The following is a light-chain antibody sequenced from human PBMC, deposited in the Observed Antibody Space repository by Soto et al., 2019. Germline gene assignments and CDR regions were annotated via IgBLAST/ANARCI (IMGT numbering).Light chain of an antibody. CDR2: DAS. V-gene: IGKV1-5*01. CDR1: QSISSW. CDR3: QQYNSYPWA. J-gene: IGKJ1*01. Sequence: DIQMTQSPSTLSASVGDRVTITCRASQSISSWLAWYQQKPGKAPKLLIYDASSLESWVPSRFSGSGSGTEFTLTISSLQPDDFATYYCQQYNSYPWAFAQGTKVEIK.